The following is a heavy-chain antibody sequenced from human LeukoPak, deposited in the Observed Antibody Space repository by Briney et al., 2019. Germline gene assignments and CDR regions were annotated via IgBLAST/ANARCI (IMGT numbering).Heavy chain of an antibody. J-gene: IGHJ3*02. CDR3: ARDVLLGAFDI. Sequence: SETLSLTCTVSGYSISSGYYWGWIRQPPGKGLEWIGSIYHSGSTYYNPSLKSRVTISVDTSKNQLSLKLSSVTAADTAVYYCARDVLLGAFDIWGQGTMVTVSS. V-gene: IGHV4-38-2*02. CDR1: GYSISSGYY. CDR2: IYHSGST. D-gene: IGHD2/OR15-2a*01.